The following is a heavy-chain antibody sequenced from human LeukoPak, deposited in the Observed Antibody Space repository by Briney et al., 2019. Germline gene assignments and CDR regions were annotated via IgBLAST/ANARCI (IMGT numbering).Heavy chain of an antibody. D-gene: IGHD3-22*01. CDR2: IYHSGST. CDR3: ARRGSGYFFDY. V-gene: IGHV4-38-2*01. Sequence: AETLSLTCAASGYSISSGYYWGWIRQPPGKGLEWIGSIYHSGSTYYNPSLKSRVTISVDTSKNQFSLKLSSVTAADTAVYYCARRGSGYFFDYWGQGTLVTVSS. CDR1: GYSISSGYY. J-gene: IGHJ4*02.